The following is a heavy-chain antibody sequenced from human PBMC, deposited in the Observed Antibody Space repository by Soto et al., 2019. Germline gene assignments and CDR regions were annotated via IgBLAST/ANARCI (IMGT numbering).Heavy chain of an antibody. J-gene: IGHJ6*03. Sequence: SETLSLTCAVYGGSFSGYYWSWIRQPPGKGLEWIGEINHSGSTNYNPSLKSRVTISVDTSKNQFSLKLSSVTAADTAVYYCARGIVVVVAATRVFYYYYMDVWGKGTTVTVSS. CDR1: GGSFSGYY. CDR3: ARGIVVVVAATRVFYYYYMDV. V-gene: IGHV4-34*01. CDR2: INHSGST. D-gene: IGHD2-15*01.